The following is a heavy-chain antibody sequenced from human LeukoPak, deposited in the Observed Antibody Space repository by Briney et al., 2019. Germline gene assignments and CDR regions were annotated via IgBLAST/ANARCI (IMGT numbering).Heavy chain of an antibody. D-gene: IGHD2-2*01. CDR1: GFTFRSYA. CDR2: ISYDGSNK. Sequence: GGSLRLSCAASGFTFRSYAMHWVRQAPGKGLEWVAVISYDGSNKYYADSVKGRFTISRDSSKNTLYLQMNSLRAEDTAEYYCAKVYCSSTSCYFYYYYYMDVWGKGTTVTVSS. V-gene: IGHV3-30-3*01. CDR3: AKVYCSSTSCYFYYYYYMDV. J-gene: IGHJ6*03.